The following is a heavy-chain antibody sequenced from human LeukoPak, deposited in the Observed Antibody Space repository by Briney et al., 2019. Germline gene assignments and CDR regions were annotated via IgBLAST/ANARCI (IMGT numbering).Heavy chain of an antibody. V-gene: IGHV3-7*03. CDR1: GFTFSSYG. CDR2: INHNGNVN. Sequence: QPGRSLRLSCAASGFTFSSYGMHWVRQSPTKGLEWVASINHNGNVNYYVDSVKGRFTISRDNAKNSLYLQMSNLRAEDTAVYFCARGGGLDVWGQGATVTVSS. J-gene: IGHJ6*02. D-gene: IGHD3-16*01. CDR3: ARGGGLDV.